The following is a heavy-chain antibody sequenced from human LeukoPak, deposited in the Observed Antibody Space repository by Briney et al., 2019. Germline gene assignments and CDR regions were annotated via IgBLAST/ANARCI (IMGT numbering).Heavy chain of an antibody. CDR3: ARRPYYDYGSGSYYNSFDY. V-gene: IGHV5-51*01. Sequence: GESLKISCKGSGYSFTSYWIGWVRQMPGKGLEWMGIIYPGDSDTRYSPSFQGQVTISADKSISTAYLQWSSLKASDTAMYYCARRPYYDYGSGSYYNSFDYWGQGTLVTVSS. CDR1: GYSFTSYW. D-gene: IGHD3-10*01. CDR2: IYPGDSDT. J-gene: IGHJ4*02.